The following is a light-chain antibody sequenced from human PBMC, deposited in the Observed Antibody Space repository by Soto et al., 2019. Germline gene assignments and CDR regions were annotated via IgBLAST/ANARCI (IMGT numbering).Light chain of an antibody. CDR1: QDISNY. J-gene: IGKJ5*01. CDR2: DAS. CDR3: QQYDNLPIT. Sequence: DIRMTQSPSSLSSSVGDIFTITCQASQDISNYLNWYQQKPGKAPKLLIYDASNLETGVPSRFSGSGSGTDFTFTISSLQPEDIATYYCQQYDNLPITFGQGTRLEI. V-gene: IGKV1-33*01.